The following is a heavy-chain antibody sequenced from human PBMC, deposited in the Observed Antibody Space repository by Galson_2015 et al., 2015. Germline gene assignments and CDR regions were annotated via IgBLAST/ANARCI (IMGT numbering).Heavy chain of an antibody. Sequence: PALVKPTQTLTLTCTFSGFSLRTGREAVGWIRQPPGKALEWLALIYWDDAKRYRSSLKSRLTITKGNSKNQVVLTLTNMDPLDTGTYYCAHKLGGPTLEPWFDAWGQGIVVTVSS. CDR3: AHKLGGPTLEPWFDA. CDR2: IYWDDAK. J-gene: IGHJ5*02. CDR1: GFSLRTGREA. V-gene: IGHV2-5*02. D-gene: IGHD3-16*01.